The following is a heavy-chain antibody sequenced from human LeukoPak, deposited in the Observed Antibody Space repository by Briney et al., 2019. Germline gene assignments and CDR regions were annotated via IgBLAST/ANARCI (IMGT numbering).Heavy chain of an antibody. CDR3: ARDGRYRTTTSCYWWFDP. CDR1: GGSISYYH. V-gene: IGHV4-4*07. D-gene: IGHD2-2*01. CDR2: ISPSGST. J-gene: IGHJ5*02. Sequence: SETLSLTCTVSGGSISYYHWSWIRQPAGKGLEWIGRISPSGSTHYNPSLKGRVTMSVDTSKNQFSLNLSSVTAADTAVYFCARDGRYRTTTSCYWWFDPWGQGTLVTVSS.